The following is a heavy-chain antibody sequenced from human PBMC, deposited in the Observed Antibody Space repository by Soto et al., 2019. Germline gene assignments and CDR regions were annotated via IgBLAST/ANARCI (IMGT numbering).Heavy chain of an antibody. Sequence: GGCLRLSRASSGFTFSSHWVHWVCQAPGKGLVWVSRINGDGSSTSYADSVKGRFTISRDNAKNMLYLQVNSLRADDTAVYYCAGSPGLSRISGTTLGAWGQGTLVTVSS. J-gene: IGHJ5*01. CDR1: GFTFSSHW. CDR2: INGDGSST. D-gene: IGHD1-7*01. V-gene: IGHV3-74*01. CDR3: AGSPGLSRISGTTLGA.